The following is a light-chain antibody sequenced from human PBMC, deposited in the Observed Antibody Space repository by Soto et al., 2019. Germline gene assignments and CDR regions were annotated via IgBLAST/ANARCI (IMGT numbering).Light chain of an antibody. CDR1: QGIRND. Sequence: IQMTQSPSARSASVGDGGTITCRASQGIRNDLGWYQQKPGKAPRLLIYAASRLQSGVPARFSGSGVETDFTLTITSLQPEDFGIYYCQQSYALVRTFGGGTKVDIK. V-gene: IGKV1-39*01. CDR3: QQSYALVRT. J-gene: IGKJ4*01. CDR2: AAS.